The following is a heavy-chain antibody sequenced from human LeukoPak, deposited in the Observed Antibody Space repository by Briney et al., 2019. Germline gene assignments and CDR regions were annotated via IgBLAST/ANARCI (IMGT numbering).Heavy chain of an antibody. Sequence: PGGSLRLSCAASGFTFNDYAMHWVRQAPGKGLEWVSVISRNSGTIAYAASVKGRFTISRDNAGNYLYLQMNSLRAEDTALYYCTKAKYTGSGNWFDNWGQGTQVTVSS. J-gene: IGHJ4*02. CDR2: ISRNSGTI. V-gene: IGHV3-9*01. D-gene: IGHD6-25*01. CDR1: GFTFNDYA. CDR3: TKAKYTGSGNWFDN.